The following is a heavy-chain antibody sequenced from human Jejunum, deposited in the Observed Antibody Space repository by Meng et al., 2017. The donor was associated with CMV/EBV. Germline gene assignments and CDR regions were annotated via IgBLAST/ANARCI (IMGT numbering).Heavy chain of an antibody. CDR1: GHPFSNYA. CDR2: VNAGNGNT. J-gene: IGHJ2*01. D-gene: IGHD4-23*01. V-gene: IGHV1-3*01. Sequence: SCKASGHPFSNYAMHWVRQAPGQRLEWMGLVNAGNGNTRYSQKFQGRVTISRDTSASTVYMELSSLTSEDTAVYYCASERWGSGYLELWGRGSLVTVSS. CDR3: ASERWGSGYLEL.